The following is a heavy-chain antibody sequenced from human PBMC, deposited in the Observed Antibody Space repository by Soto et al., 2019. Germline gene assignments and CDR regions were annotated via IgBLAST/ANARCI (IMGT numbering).Heavy chain of an antibody. J-gene: IGHJ5*02. D-gene: IGHD2-21*02. CDR1: GYSFTSYW. V-gene: IGHV5-10-1*04. Sequence: GESLKLSCKGSGYSFTSYWISWVRQMPGKGLEWMGSIYPSDSDTKYSPSFQGQVTISADKSISTAYLQWSSLEASDTAMYYCARVTVIPNVWFDPWGQGTLVTVSS. CDR2: IYPSDSDT. CDR3: ARVTVIPNVWFDP.